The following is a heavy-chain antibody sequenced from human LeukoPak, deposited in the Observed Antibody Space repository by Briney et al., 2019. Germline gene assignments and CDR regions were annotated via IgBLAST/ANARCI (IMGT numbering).Heavy chain of an antibody. CDR3: ARDHSGSYRGHWFDP. CDR1: GFTFSSYS. J-gene: IGHJ5*02. CDR2: ISSSSSYI. Sequence: GGSLRLSCAASGFTFSSYSMNWVRQAPGKGLEWVSSISSSSSYIYYADSVKGRFTISRDNAKNSLYLQMNSLRAEDTAVYYCARDHSGSYRGHWFDPWGQGTLVTVSS. D-gene: IGHD1-26*01. V-gene: IGHV3-21*01.